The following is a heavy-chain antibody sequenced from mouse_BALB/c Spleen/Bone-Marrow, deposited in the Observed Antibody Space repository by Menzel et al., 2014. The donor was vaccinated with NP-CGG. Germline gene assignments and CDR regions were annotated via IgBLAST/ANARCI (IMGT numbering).Heavy chain of an antibody. Sequence: VQLQQSGPALVKPGASVKISCKASGYTFISYVMHWVKQKPGQGLEWVGYINPYNDGTKYNETFKCKVTLTSDKSSRTAYMELRSLTSENSAFYYCARYEYAMDHGGLGTPGPVSS. D-gene: IGHD2-14*01. J-gene: IGHJ4*01. CDR1: GYTFISYV. CDR3: ARYEYAMDH. CDR2: INPYNDGT. V-gene: IGHV1-14*01.